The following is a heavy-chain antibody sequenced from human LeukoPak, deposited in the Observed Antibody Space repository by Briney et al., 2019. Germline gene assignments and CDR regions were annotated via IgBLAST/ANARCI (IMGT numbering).Heavy chain of an antibody. CDR2: IYYSGST. J-gene: IGHJ4*02. D-gene: IGHD6-6*01. CDR1: GGSISSGGYY. V-gene: IGHV4-31*03. CDR3: ARVAYSSSGPIDY. Sequence: SETLSLTCTVSGGSISSGGYYWSWIRQHPEKGLEWIGYIYYSGSTYYNPSLKSRVTISVDTSKNQFSLKLSSVTAADTAVYYCARVAYSSSGPIDYWGQGTLVTVSS.